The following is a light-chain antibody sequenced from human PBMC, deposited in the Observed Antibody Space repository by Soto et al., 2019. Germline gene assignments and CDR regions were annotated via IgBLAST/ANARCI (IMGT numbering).Light chain of an antibody. Sequence: ESVLTQSPATLFLSPGERATLSCRASQSVSSTYLAWYQQKPGQAPRLLIYGASNRATGIPDRFSGSGSGTDFTLTISRLETEDFAVYYCEQYGGSRWTFAPETKV. CDR3: EQYGGSRWT. CDR1: QSVSSTY. CDR2: GAS. J-gene: IGKJ1*01. V-gene: IGKV3-20*01.